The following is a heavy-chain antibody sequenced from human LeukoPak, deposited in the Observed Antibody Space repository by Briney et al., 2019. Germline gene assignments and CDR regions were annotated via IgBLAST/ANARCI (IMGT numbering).Heavy chain of an antibody. J-gene: IGHJ6*03. CDR3: ARVTYYYDSSGYYSGAYYYYMDV. D-gene: IGHD3-22*01. CDR1: GYRFTGYW. Sequence: TGESLKISCKGSGYRFTGYWIGWVRQMPGKGLEWMGIIYPGDSDTRYSPSFQGQITISADKSISTAYLQWSSLKASDTAMYYCARVTYYYDSSGYYSGAYYYYMDVWGKGTTVTISS. V-gene: IGHV5-51*01. CDR2: IYPGDSDT.